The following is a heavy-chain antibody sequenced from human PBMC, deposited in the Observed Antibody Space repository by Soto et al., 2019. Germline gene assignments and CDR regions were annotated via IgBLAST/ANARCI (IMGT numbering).Heavy chain of an antibody. V-gene: IGHV1-3*05. CDR3: ARSIVVVTALDY. CDR1: GYTLTIDA. CDR2: INAGNGNT. D-gene: IGHD2-21*02. Sequence: QVQLVQSGAEEKKPGASVKVSCTASGYTLTIDAMHWVRQAPGQRLEWMGWINAGNGNTKYSQKFQGRVTITRDTSASTAYMELSSLRSKDTAVYYCARSIVVVTALDYWGQGTLVTVSS. J-gene: IGHJ4*02.